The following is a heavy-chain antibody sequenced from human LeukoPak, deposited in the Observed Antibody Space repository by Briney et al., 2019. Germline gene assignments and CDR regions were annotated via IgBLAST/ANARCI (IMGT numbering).Heavy chain of an antibody. V-gene: IGHV4-59*01. D-gene: IGHD6-19*01. J-gene: IGHJ6*03. CDR2: IYYTGTT. CDR1: GGSIRDFY. Sequence: SQTLSLTCSVSGGSIRDFYWTWIRQPPGKGLEWIGYIYYTGTTNYSPSLRGRVIMSVDTSRNQFSLNLTSVTPADTAVYFCARLGDEIAVSGLKYYHYSHTDVWGSGNTLAVSS. CDR3: ARLGDEIAVSGLKYYHYSHTDV.